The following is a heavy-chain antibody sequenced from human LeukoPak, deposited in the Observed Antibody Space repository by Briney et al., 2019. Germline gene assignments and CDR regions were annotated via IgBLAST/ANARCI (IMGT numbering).Heavy chain of an antibody. Sequence: SETLSLTCTVSGYSIRSGFYWGWMRQPPGKGLEWIGNIYHSGSTYYNPSLKSRVTISVDTSKNQFSLKLTSVTAADTAAYYCARGGKWLYYFDYWGQGTLVTVSS. V-gene: IGHV4-38-2*02. D-gene: IGHD6-19*01. J-gene: IGHJ4*02. CDR3: ARGGKWLYYFDY. CDR2: IYHSGST. CDR1: GYSIRSGFY.